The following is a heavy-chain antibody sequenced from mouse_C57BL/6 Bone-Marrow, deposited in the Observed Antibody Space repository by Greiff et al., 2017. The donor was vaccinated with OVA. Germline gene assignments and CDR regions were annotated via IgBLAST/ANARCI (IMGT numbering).Heavy chain of an antibody. CDR2: IYPGDGDT. V-gene: IGHV1-82*01. Sequence: QVQLQQSGPELVKPGASVKISCTASGYAFSSSWMNWVKQRPGKGLEWIGRIYPGDGDTNYNGKFKGKATLTADKSSSTAYMQLSSLTSEDSAVYFCARRDGARYFDVWGTGTTVTVSS. CDR3: ARRDGARYFDV. CDR1: GYAFSSSW. D-gene: IGHD1-1*02. J-gene: IGHJ1*03.